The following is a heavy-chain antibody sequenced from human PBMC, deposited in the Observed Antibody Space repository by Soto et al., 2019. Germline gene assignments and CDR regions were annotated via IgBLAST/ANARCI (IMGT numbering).Heavy chain of an antibody. Sequence: PSETLSLTCTVSGGSISSGDYYWSWIRQPPGKGLEWIGYIYYSGSTYYNPSLKSRVTISVDTSKNQFSLKLSSVTAADTAVYYCAREADCSGGSCPLGYYFDYWGQGTLVTVSS. D-gene: IGHD2-15*01. CDR1: GGSISSGDYY. V-gene: IGHV4-30-4*01. CDR3: AREADCSGGSCPLGYYFDY. J-gene: IGHJ4*02. CDR2: IYYSGST.